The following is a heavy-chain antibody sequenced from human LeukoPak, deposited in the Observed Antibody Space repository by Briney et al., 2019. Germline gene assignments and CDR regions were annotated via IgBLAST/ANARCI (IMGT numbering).Heavy chain of an antibody. D-gene: IGHD3-22*01. J-gene: IGHJ4*02. Sequence: GGSLRLSCAASGFTFDSYWMHWVRQAPGKGLVWVSGINSDGKATSYADSVKGRFTISRDNAKNSLYLQMNSLRAEDTAVYYCARVGGYYFDYWGQGTLVTVSS. CDR3: ARVGGYYFDY. V-gene: IGHV3-74*01. CDR1: GFTFDSYW. CDR2: INSDGKAT.